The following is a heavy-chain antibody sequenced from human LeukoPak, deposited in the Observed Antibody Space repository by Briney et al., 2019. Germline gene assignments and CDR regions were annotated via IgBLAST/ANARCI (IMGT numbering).Heavy chain of an antibody. D-gene: IGHD6-19*01. Sequence: GGALRLSCAASGFTFSSYEMNWVRQAPGKGLEWVSYISSSGSTIYYADSVRGRFTISRDNAKNSLYLQMNSLRAEDTAVYYCARGRSSGYYYMDVWGKGTTVTISS. CDR3: ARGRSSGYYYMDV. CDR1: GFTFSSYE. CDR2: ISSSGSTI. V-gene: IGHV3-48*03. J-gene: IGHJ6*03.